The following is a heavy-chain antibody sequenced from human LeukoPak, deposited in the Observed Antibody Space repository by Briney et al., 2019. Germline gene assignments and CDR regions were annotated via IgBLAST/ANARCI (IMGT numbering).Heavy chain of an antibody. D-gene: IGHD3-22*01. CDR1: GGSISSGSYY. Sequence: SETLSLTCTVSGGSISSGSYYWSGIRQPAGKGLEWIGRIYTSGSTNYNPSLKSRVTISVDTSKNQFSLKLSSVTAADTAVYYCARVGSKDYYDSSGYYYGAFDIWGHGTMVTVSS. J-gene: IGHJ3*02. V-gene: IGHV4-61*02. CDR2: IYTSGST. CDR3: ARVGSKDYYDSSGYYYGAFDI.